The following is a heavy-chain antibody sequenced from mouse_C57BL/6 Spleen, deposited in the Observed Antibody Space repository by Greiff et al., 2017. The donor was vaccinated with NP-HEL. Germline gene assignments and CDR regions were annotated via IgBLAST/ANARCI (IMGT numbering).Heavy chain of an antibody. CDR2: INPNNGGT. CDR3: ARERYYGSSYVKAMDY. V-gene: IGHV1-18*01. Sequence: VQLQQSGPELVKPGASVKIPCKASGYTFTDYNMDWVKQSHGKSLEWIGDINPNNGGTIYNQKFKGKATLTVDKSSSTAYMELRSLTSEDTAVYYCARERYYGSSYVKAMDYWGQGTSVTVSS. J-gene: IGHJ4*01. CDR1: GYTFTDYN. D-gene: IGHD1-1*01.